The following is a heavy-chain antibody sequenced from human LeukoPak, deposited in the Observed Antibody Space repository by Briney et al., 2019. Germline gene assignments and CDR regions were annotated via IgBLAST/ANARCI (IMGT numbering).Heavy chain of an antibody. V-gene: IGHV4-39*07. CDR2: IYYSGST. CDR1: GGSISSISYY. D-gene: IGHD6-19*01. CDR3: AREDSSGWYGRGWFDP. J-gene: IGHJ5*02. Sequence: SETLSLTCTVSGGSISSISYYWGWIRQPPGKGLEWIGHIYYSGSTFYNPSLKSRVTISVDTSKNQFSLKLSSVTAADTAVYYCAREDSSGWYGRGWFDPWGQGTLVTVSS.